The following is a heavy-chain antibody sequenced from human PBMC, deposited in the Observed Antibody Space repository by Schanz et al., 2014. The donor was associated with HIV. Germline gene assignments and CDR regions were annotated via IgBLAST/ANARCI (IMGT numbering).Heavy chain of an antibody. D-gene: IGHD4-17*01. CDR1: GFTFSSYG. J-gene: IGHJ4*02. CDR2: ISYDGSNK. V-gene: IGHV3-30*03. Sequence: QVQLVESGGGVVQPGRSLRLSCAASGFTFSSYGMPWVRQAPGKGLEWVAVISYDGSNKYFADSVKGRFTISRDDSKNTLYLQMNSLRTEDTAVYYCYGDESGYWGQGTLVTVSS. CDR3: YGDESGY.